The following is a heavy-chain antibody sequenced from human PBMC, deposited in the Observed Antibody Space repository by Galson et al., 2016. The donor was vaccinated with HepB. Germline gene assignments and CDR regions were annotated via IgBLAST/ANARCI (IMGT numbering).Heavy chain of an antibody. J-gene: IGHJ4*02. CDR1: GGSISSSNW. Sequence: ETLSLTCVVSGGSISSSNWWTWVRQPPGKGLEWIGEIYPSGSTNYNPSLKSRVTISVDTSKNQFSLKLTSVTAADTAVYFCAREGLVDTAVDYWGQGTLVTVSS. CDR3: AREGLVDTAVDY. V-gene: IGHV4-4*01. D-gene: IGHD5-18*01. CDR2: IYPSGST.